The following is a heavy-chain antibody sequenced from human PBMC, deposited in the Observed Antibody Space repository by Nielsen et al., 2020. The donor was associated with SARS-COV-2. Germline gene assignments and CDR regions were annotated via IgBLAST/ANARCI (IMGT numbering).Heavy chain of an antibody. J-gene: IGHJ4*02. CDR2: FDPEDGET. D-gene: IGHD6-13*01. V-gene: IGHV1-24*01. CDR3: AIQYSSSWYRGVGY. CDR1: GYTLTELS. Sequence: ASVKVSCKVSGYTLTELSMHWVRQAPGKGLEWMGGFDPEDGETIYAQKFQGRVTMTEDTSTDTAYMELSSLRSEDTAVYYCAIQYSSSWYRGVGYWGQGTLVTVSS.